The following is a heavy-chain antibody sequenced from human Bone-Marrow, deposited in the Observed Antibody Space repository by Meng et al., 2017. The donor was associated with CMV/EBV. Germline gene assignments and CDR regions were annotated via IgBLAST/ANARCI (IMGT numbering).Heavy chain of an antibody. CDR2: IYYSGST. D-gene: IGHD3-3*01. CDR3: ARDSETLPFWSGWFDP. CDR1: SSSSSYY. V-gene: IGHV4-39*07. Sequence: SSSSSYYWGWIRQPPGKGLEWIGSIYYSGSTYYNPSLKSRVTISVDTSKNQFSLKLSSVTAADTAVYYCARDSETLPFWSGWFDPWGQGTLVTVSS. J-gene: IGHJ5*02.